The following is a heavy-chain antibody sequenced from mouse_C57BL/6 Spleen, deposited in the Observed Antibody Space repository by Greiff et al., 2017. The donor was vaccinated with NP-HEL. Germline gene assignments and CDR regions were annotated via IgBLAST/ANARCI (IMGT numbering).Heavy chain of an antibody. J-gene: IGHJ2*01. CDR2: INTNNGGT. V-gene: IGHV1-22*01. D-gene: IGHD1-1*01. CDR1: GYTFTDNN. CDR3: ASIRSSYGDY. Sequence: EVQLQQSGPELVKPGASVKMSCKASGYTFTDNNMHWVKQSQGKSLEWIGYINTNNGGTSYNQKYKGKATLTVNKSSSTAYMELRSLTSEYSAVYYCASIRSSYGDYWGQGTTLTVSS.